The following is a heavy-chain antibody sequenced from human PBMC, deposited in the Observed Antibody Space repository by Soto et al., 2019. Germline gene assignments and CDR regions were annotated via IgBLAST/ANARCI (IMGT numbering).Heavy chain of an antibody. Sequence: GGSLRLSCAASGFTFSGSAMHWVRQASGKGLEWVGRIRSKANSYATVYAASVKGRFTISRDDSKNTAYLQMNSLKTEDTAVYYCTRQTDILTVDDAFDIWGQGTMVTVSS. J-gene: IGHJ3*02. D-gene: IGHD3-9*01. V-gene: IGHV3-73*01. CDR2: IRSKANSYAT. CDR3: TRQTDILTVDDAFDI. CDR1: GFTFSGSA.